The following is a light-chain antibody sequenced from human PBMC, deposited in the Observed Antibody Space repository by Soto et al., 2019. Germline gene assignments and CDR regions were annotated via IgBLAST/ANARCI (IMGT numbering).Light chain of an antibody. V-gene: IGLV2-14*01. CDR3: SSYTSSSTYV. CDR2: DVS. J-gene: IGLJ1*01. Sequence: QSALTQSASVSGSPGQSITISCTGTSSDVGGYNYVSWYQQHPGKAPKLMIYDVSNRPSGVSNRFSGSKSGNTASLTISGLQAEDEADYYCSSYTSSSTYVFGTGTQLTVL. CDR1: SSDVGGYNY.